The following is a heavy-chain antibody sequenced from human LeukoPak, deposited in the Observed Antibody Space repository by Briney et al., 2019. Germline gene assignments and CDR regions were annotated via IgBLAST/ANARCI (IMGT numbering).Heavy chain of an antibody. CDR1: GDSISSYY. CDR3: ARVAPSFTWFGELSGYFQH. V-gene: IGHV4-59*01. D-gene: IGHD3-10*01. Sequence: SETLSLTCTVSGDSISSYYWSWIRQPPGKGLEWIGYIYYSGSTNYNPSLKSRVTISVDTSKNQFSLKLSSVTAADTAVYYCARVAPSFTWFGELSGYFQHWGQGTLVTVSS. J-gene: IGHJ1*01. CDR2: IYYSGST.